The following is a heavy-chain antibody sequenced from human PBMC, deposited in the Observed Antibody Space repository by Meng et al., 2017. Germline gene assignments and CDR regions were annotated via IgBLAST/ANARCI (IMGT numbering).Heavy chain of an antibody. CDR3: VLWFGELSFDY. D-gene: IGHD3-10*01. CDR1: GYTFTNYG. J-gene: IGHJ4*02. CDR2: ISAYNGNT. Sequence: QFQLVQSGPEVKKPGASLKVSCKTSGYTFTNYGITWVRQAPGQGLEWMGWISAYNGNTNYAQKLQGRVTMTTDTSTSTAYMELRSLRSDDTAVYYCVLWFGELSFDYWGQGTLVTVSS. V-gene: IGHV1-18*01.